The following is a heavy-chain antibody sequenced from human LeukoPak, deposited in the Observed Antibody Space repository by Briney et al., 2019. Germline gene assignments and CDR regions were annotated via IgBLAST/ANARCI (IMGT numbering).Heavy chain of an antibody. J-gene: IGHJ4*02. CDR2: ISSSGSTI. D-gene: IGHD3-22*01. Sequence: PGGSLRLSCAASGFTFSSHEMNWVRQAPGKGLEWVSYISSSGSTIYYADSVKGRFTISRDNAKNSLYLQMNSLRAEDTAVYYCASSGYYGLFDYWGQGTLVTVSS. V-gene: IGHV3-48*03. CDR3: ASSGYYGLFDY. CDR1: GFTFSSHE.